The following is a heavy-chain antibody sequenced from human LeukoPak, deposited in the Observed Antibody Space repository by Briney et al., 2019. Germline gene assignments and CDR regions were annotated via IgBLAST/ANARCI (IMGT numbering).Heavy chain of an antibody. CDR3: ARELYYYGSSLDY. CDR2: ISSSSSYI. Sequence: GGSLRLSCAASGFTFSSYSMNWVRQAPGKGLEWVSSISSSSSYIYYADSVKGRFTISRDNAKNSLYLQMNSLRAEDTAVYYCARELYYYGSSLDYWGQGTLVTVSS. V-gene: IGHV3-21*01. J-gene: IGHJ4*02. D-gene: IGHD3-10*01. CDR1: GFTFSSYS.